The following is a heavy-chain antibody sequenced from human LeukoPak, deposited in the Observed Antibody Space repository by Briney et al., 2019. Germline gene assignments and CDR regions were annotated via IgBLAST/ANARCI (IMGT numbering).Heavy chain of an antibody. Sequence: GASVKVSCKASGYTFTNYGISWVRQAPGQGLEWMAWISTYNGNTHDAQTLQGRGSLSTDTSTSTASMELTSLRSDDTAIYYCATKGRIPKVRGDDALDIWGQGTMVTVSS. J-gene: IGHJ3*02. CDR1: GYTFTNYG. CDR3: ATKGRIPKVRGDDALDI. CDR2: ISTYNGNT. D-gene: IGHD3-10*01. V-gene: IGHV1-18*01.